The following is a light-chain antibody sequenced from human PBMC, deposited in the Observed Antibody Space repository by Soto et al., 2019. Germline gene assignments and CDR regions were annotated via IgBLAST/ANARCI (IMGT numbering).Light chain of an antibody. CDR2: DAS. CDR1: QTISSW. Sequence: DIQMTQSPSTLSGSVGDRVTVPCRASQTISSWLAWYQQKPGKAPKLLIYDASALPRGVPSRFSGSGSGTKFTLTISSLQPDDFAVYYCQQRSDWPLTFGQGTRLEIK. V-gene: IGKV1-5*01. J-gene: IGKJ5*01. CDR3: QQRSDWPLT.